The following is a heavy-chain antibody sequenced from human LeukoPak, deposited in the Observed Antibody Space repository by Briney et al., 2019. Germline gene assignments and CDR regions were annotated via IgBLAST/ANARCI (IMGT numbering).Heavy chain of an antibody. J-gene: IGHJ4*02. V-gene: IGHV4-31*03. CDR3: ARAWAPYFDY. Sequence: PSETLSLTCTVSGSSISSGGYYWSWIRQHPGKGLEWIGYIYYSGSTYYNPSLKSRVTISVDTSKNQFSLKLSSVTAADTAMYYCARAWAPYFDYWGQGTLVTVSS. CDR1: GSSISSGGYY. CDR2: IYYSGST.